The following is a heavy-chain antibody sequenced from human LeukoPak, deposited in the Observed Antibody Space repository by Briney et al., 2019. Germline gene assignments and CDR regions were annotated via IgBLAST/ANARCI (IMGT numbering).Heavy chain of an antibody. V-gene: IGHV1-69*05. CDR1: GGTFSSYA. CDR2: IIPIFGTA. D-gene: IGHD3-10*01. CDR3: ASSLLWFGEFHIRTFDY. Sequence: SVKVSCKASGGTFSSYAISWVRQAPGQRLEWMGGIIPIFGTANYAQKFQGRVTITTDESTSTAYMALSRLRSEDTAVYYCASSLLWFGEFHIRTFDYWGQGTLVSDPS. J-gene: IGHJ4*02.